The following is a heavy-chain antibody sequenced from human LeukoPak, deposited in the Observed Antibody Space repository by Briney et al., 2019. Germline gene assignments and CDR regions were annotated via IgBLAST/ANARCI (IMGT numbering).Heavy chain of an antibody. D-gene: IGHD2-21*01. CDR3: ARRGIRAPPDY. J-gene: IGHJ4*02. CDR2: INHSGST. Sequence: PSETLSLTCAVYGGSFSGYYWSCIRQPPGKGLEWIGEINHSGSTNYNPSLKSRVTISVDTSKNQFSLKLSSVTAADTAVYYCARRGIRAPPDYWGQGTLVTVSS. CDR1: GGSFSGYY. V-gene: IGHV4-34*01.